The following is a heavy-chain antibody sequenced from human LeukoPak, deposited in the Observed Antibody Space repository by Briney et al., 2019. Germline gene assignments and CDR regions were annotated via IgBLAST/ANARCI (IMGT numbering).Heavy chain of an antibody. J-gene: IGHJ5*02. Sequence: SKTLSLTCTVSGGSISSSSYYWGWIRQPPGKGLEWIGSIYYSGSTYYNPSLKSRVTISVDTSKNQFSLKLSSVTAADTAVYYCARAVAVAGHGVNWFDPWGQGTLVTVSS. CDR2: IYYSGST. V-gene: IGHV4-39*07. CDR3: ARAVAVAGHGVNWFDP. D-gene: IGHD6-19*01. CDR1: GGSISSSSYY.